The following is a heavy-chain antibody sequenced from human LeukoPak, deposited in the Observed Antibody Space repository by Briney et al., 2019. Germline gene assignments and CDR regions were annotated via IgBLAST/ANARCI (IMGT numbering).Heavy chain of an antibody. D-gene: IGHD3-22*01. CDR3: ARQMHPYYYDSSGYYLSFDY. CDR2: IYPGDSDT. V-gene: IGHV5-51*01. J-gene: IGHJ4*02. CDR1: GYSFTSYW. Sequence: GESLKISCKGSGYSFTSYWIGWVRQMPGKGLEWMGIIYPGDSDTRYSPPFQGQVTISADKSISTAYLQWSSLKASDTAMYYCARQMHPYYYDSSGYYLSFDYWGQGTLVTVSS.